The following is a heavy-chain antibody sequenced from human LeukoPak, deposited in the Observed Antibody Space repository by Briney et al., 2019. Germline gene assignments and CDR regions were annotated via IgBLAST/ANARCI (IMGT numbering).Heavy chain of an antibody. CDR3: ARVACSGGSCYFEYFQH. V-gene: IGHV1-69*05. D-gene: IGHD2-15*01. Sequence: SVTVSCKASGGTFSSYAISWVRQAPGQGLEWMGGIIPIFGTANYAQKFQGRDTITTDESTSTAYMELSSLRSEDTAVYYCARVACSGGSCYFEYFQHWGQGTLVTVSS. CDR2: IIPIFGTA. CDR1: GGTFSSYA. J-gene: IGHJ1*01.